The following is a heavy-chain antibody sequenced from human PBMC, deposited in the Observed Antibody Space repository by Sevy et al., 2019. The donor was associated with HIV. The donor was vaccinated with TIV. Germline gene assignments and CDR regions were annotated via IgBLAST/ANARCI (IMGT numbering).Heavy chain of an antibody. CDR1: GLTFSNYV. Sequence: GSLRLSCAASGLTFSNYVMSWVRQAPGKGLEWLSVISGSSGTTYPAESVKGRFTISRDNSKNTLYLHMSSLGAEDTAVYYCARNLSPSGAFDIWGQGTRVTASS. D-gene: IGHD6-25*01. CDR2: ISGSSGTT. CDR3: ARNLSPSGAFDI. V-gene: IGHV3-23*01. J-gene: IGHJ3*02.